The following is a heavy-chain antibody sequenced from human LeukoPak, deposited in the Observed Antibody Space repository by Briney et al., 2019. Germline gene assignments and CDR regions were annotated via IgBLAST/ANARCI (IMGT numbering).Heavy chain of an antibody. Sequence: GRSLRLSCAASGFTFRSCEMNRVREAPGKGLEWVSYISSIGSTIYYADSVKGRFTISRDNAKNSLYLQMNSLRGDDTAVYYCARPMGDGCNYNAFDIWGQGTMVTVSS. D-gene: IGHD5-24*01. CDR1: GFTFRSCE. CDR2: ISSIGSTI. CDR3: ARPMGDGCNYNAFDI. V-gene: IGHV3-48*03. J-gene: IGHJ3*02.